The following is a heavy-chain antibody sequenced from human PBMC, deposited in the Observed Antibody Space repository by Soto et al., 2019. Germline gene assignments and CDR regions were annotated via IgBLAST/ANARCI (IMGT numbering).Heavy chain of an antibody. D-gene: IGHD1-1*01. CDR1: GLTFIDLA. CDR3: AKDMGYNWNVFDY. J-gene: IGHJ4*02. V-gene: IGHV3-7*05. CDR2: MKQDGSQT. Sequence: GGSMRVPWAAAGLTFIDLAMSWVSQNPGKGLEWVANMKQDGSQTYYVDSVKGRFTISRDNAKSSLFLLMNSLRAEDTAVYYCAKDMGYNWNVFDYWGQGTLVTVSS.